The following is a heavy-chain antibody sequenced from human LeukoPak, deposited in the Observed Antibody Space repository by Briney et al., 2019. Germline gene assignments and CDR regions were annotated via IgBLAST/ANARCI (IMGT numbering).Heavy chain of an antibody. CDR1: GYTFTSYY. CDR2: INPSGGST. D-gene: IGHD3-3*01. J-gene: IGHJ5*02. V-gene: IGHV1-46*01. Sequence: ASVKVSCKASGYTFTSYYMHWVRQAPGQGLEWMGIINPSGGSTSYAQKFQGRVTMTRDTSTSTVYMELSSLRSEDTAVYYCARGPHYDFWKWDFWFDPWGQGTLVTVSS. CDR3: ARGPHYDFWKWDFWFDP.